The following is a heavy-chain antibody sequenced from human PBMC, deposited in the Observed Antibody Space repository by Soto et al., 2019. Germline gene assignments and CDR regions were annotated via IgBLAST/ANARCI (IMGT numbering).Heavy chain of an antibody. V-gene: IGHV1-8*02. D-gene: IGHD3-16*02. CDR1: GYTFTSYD. Sequence: GASVKVSCKASGYTFTSYDINWVRQATGQGLEWMGWMNPNSGDTGHAQKFQGRVTMTRNTSISTVYMELSSLRSDDTAVYYCARGDKLSLYPQLDYWGQGTLVTVSS. CDR2: MNPNSGDT. CDR3: ARGDKLSLYPQLDY. J-gene: IGHJ4*02.